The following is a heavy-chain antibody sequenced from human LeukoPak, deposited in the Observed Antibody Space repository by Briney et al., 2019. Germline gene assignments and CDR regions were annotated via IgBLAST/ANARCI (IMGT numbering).Heavy chain of an antibody. V-gene: IGHV3-7*04. CDR3: ARDALFGSGKTHLDF. J-gene: IGHJ4*02. Sequence: GGSLRLSCVASEXTFNRYWMSWVRQAPGKGLEWVANINHDGSEAYYVESVKGRFTISRDNAKNSLSLQMHSLSVDDTGVYFCARDALFGSGKTHLDFWGQGTLVSASS. CDR2: INHDGSEA. D-gene: IGHD3-10*01. CDR1: EXTFNRYW.